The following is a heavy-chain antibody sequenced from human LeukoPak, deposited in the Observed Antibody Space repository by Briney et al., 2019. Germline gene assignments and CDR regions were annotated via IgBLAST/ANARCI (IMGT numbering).Heavy chain of an antibody. D-gene: IGHD3-9*01. V-gene: IGHV1-8*01. J-gene: IGHJ6*03. Sequence: GASVKVSCKASGYTFTSYDINWVRQATGQGLEWMGWMNPNSGNTGYAQKFQGRVTMTRNTSISTAYMELSSLRSEDTAVYYCASSYDILTGYYPPPSYYYYYMDVWGKGTTVTISS. CDR1: GYTFTSYD. CDR2: MNPNSGNT. CDR3: ASSYDILTGYYPPPSYYYYYMDV.